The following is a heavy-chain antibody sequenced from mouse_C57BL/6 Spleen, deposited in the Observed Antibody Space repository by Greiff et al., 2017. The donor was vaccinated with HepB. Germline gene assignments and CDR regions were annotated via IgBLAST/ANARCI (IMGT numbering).Heavy chain of an antibody. CDR3: ARPDDYDPYYAMDY. D-gene: IGHD2-4*01. Sequence: QVQLQQPGAELVKPGASVKMSCKASGYTFTSYWITWVKQRPGQGLEWIGDIYPGSGSTNYNEKFKSKATLTVDTSSSTAYMQLSSLTSEDSAVYYCARPDDYDPYYAMDYWGQGTSVTVSS. J-gene: IGHJ4*01. CDR1: GYTFTSYW. V-gene: IGHV1-55*01. CDR2: IYPGSGST.